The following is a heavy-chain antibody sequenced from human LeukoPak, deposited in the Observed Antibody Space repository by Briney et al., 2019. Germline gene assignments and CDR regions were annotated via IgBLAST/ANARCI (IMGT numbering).Heavy chain of an antibody. J-gene: IGHJ4*02. CDR1: GFTFSSYA. CDR3: AREGGYYDILTGYFDY. V-gene: IGHV3-30-3*01. D-gene: IGHD3-9*01. CDR2: ISYDGSNK. Sequence: GGSLRLSCAASGFTFSSYAMHWVRQAPGKGLEWVAVISYDGSNKYYADSVKGRFTISRDNSKNTLYLQMNSLRAEDTAVYYRAREGGYYDILTGYFDYWGQGTLVTVSS.